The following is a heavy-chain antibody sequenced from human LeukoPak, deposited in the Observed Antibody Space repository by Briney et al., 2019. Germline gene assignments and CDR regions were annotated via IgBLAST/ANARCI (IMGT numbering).Heavy chain of an antibody. J-gene: IGHJ5*02. CDR3: ARPDSYNFNNWFDP. Sequence: GASVKVSCKASGYTFTGYYMHWVRQAPGQGLEWMGRINPNSGGTNYAQKFQGRVTMTRDTSISTAYMELSRLRSDDTAVYYCARPDSYNFNNWFDPWGQGTLVTVSS. CDR2: INPNSGGT. D-gene: IGHD5-24*01. V-gene: IGHV1-2*06. CDR1: GYTFTGYY.